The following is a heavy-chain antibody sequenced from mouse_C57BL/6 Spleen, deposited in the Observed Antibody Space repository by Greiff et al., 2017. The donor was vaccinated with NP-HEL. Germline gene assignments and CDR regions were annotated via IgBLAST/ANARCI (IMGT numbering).Heavy chain of an antibody. CDR2: IDPSDSYT. CDR3: ARGNYYGSSYGYFDV. V-gene: IGHV1-69*01. CDR1: GYTFTSYW. J-gene: IGHJ1*03. Sequence: QVQLQQPGAELVMPGASVKLSCKASGYTFTSYWMHWVKQRPGQGLEWIGEIDPSDSYTNYNQKFKGKSTLTVDKSSSTAYMQLSSLTSVDSAVYYCARGNYYGSSYGYFDVWGTGTTVTVSS. D-gene: IGHD1-1*01.